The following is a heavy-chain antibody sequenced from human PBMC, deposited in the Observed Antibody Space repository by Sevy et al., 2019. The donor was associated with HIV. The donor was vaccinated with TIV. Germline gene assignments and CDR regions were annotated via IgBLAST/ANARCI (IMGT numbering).Heavy chain of an antibody. D-gene: IGHD3-10*01. J-gene: IGHJ4*01. V-gene: IGHV3-33*01. CDR1: GFAFSTYG. Sequence: GGALRLSCTASGFAFSTYGMHWVRQAPGKGLEWVAIIWYEGINKDYAEPVKGRFTISRDNSKNTLYLQMNSLRVDDTAVYYCAGERRSSGIDYWGQGPLVTVSS. CDR2: IWYEGINK. CDR3: AGERRSSGIDY.